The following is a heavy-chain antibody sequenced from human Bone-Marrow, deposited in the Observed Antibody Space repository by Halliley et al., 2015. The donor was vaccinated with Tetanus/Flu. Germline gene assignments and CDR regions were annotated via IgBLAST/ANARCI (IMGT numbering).Heavy chain of an antibody. CDR1: GDSISSGGYY. Sequence: TLSLTCVVSGDSISSGGYYWSWLRQPPGKAPEWIGYFYYGGNTYYNPPLESRTSISVDASKNLFSLNLTSVTAADTAVYYCARDKDTSMVGWFDPWGQGILVTVSS. CDR2: FYYGGNT. J-gene: IGHJ5*02. V-gene: IGHV4-30-4*01. D-gene: IGHD3-10*01. CDR3: ARDKDTSMVGWFDP.